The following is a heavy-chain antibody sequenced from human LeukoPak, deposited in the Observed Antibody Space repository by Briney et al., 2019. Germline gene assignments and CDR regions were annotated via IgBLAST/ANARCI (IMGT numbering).Heavy chain of an antibody. Sequence: HPGGSLRLSCAASGFTFSSYAMHWVRQAPGEGLEWVAVISYDGSNKYYADSVKGRFTISRDNSKNTLYLQMNSLRVEDTAVFYCARATSSSGTPADYWGQGTLVTVSS. CDR2: ISYDGSNK. J-gene: IGHJ4*02. D-gene: IGHD6-6*01. CDR3: ARATSSSGTPADY. CDR1: GFTFSSYA. V-gene: IGHV3-30-3*01.